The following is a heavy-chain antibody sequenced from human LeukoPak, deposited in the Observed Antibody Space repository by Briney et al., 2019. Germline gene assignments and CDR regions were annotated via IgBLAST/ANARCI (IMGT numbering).Heavy chain of an antibody. Sequence: GSLRLSCAASGFTFSSYAMSWVRQAPGKGLEWIGSFYHSGSAYYNPSLKSRVTISLDTSKNQFSLKPSSVTAADTAVYYCARIGVLYWIQAWGQGTLVTVSS. J-gene: IGHJ5*02. CDR2: FYHSGSA. CDR1: GFTFSSYA. CDR3: ARIGVLYWIQA. V-gene: IGHV4-38-2*01. D-gene: IGHD3-16*01.